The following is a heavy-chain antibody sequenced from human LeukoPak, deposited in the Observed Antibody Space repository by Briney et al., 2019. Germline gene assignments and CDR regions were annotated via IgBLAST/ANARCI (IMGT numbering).Heavy chain of an antibody. D-gene: IGHD3-10*01. V-gene: IGHV3-33*08. CDR1: GFTFSKYV. CDR2: IWHGQKKE. J-gene: IGHJ3*02. CDR3: ARADNGSGSYAFDI. Sequence: QTGGSLRLSCAASGFTFSKYVMHWVRQAPGKGLEWVAVIWHGQKKEYYADSVKGRFTISRDNSKNTLDLQMRSLRAEDTAVYYCARADNGSGSYAFDIWGQGTRVTVSS.